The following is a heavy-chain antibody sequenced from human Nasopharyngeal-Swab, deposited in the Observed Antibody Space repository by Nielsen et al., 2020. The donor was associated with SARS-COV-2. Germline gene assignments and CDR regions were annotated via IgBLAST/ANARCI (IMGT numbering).Heavy chain of an antibody. D-gene: IGHD6-13*01. J-gene: IGHJ4*02. V-gene: IGHV3-7*01. CDR2: KKQDGSEQ. CDR1: GFTFSSYW. CDR3: ARTGGSSWYFDY. Sequence: GGSLKISCAASGFTFSSYWMSWVRQAPGKGLEWVANKKQDGSEQYYVDSVKGRFTISSDNAKNSLYLQMNSRRAEDTAVYYCARTGGSSWYFDYWGQGTLVTVSS.